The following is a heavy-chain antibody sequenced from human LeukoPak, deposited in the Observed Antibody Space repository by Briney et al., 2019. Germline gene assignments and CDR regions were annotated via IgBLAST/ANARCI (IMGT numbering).Heavy chain of an antibody. D-gene: IGHD6-19*01. CDR3: ARDQWDSSGWFGY. J-gene: IGHJ4*02. CDR1: GYTFTGYY. V-gene: IGHV1-2*02. CDR2: INPNSGGT. Sequence: GASVKVSCKASGYTFTGYYMHWVRQAPGQGLELMGWINPNSGGTNYAQKFQGRVTMTRDTSISTAYMELSRLRSDDTAVYYCARDQWDSSGWFGYWGQGTLVTVSS.